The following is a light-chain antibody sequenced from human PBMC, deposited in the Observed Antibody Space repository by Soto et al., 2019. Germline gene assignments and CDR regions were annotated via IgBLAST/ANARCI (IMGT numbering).Light chain of an antibody. V-gene: IGLV2-14*01. J-gene: IGLJ1*01. CDR3: SSYSDRSPCV. CDR1: NSDVGGYNY. Sequence: HSVLTQPASVSGSPGQSITISCTGTNSDVGGYNYVTWYQQHRGKAPKLIIYEVSNRPSGVSNRFSGSKSGNTASLTISGLQAADEADYYCSSYSDRSPCVFGTGTKVTVL. CDR2: EVS.